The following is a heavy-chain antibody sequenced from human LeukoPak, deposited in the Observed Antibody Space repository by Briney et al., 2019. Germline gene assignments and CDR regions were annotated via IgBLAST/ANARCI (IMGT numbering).Heavy chain of an antibody. CDR1: GYSISSGYY. J-gene: IGHJ5*02. CDR3: ARDCILDIVVVPAAMGPNWFDP. CDR2: IYHSGST. D-gene: IGHD2-2*01. Sequence: PSETLSLTCTVSGYSISSGYYWGWIRQPPGKGLEWIGSIYHSGSTYYNPSLKSRVTISVDTSKNQFSLKLSSVTAADTAVYYCARDCILDIVVVPAAMGPNWFDPWGQGTLVTVSS. V-gene: IGHV4-38-2*02.